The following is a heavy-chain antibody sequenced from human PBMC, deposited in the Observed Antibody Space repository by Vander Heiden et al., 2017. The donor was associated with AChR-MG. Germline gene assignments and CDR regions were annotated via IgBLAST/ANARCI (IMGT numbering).Heavy chain of an antibody. Sequence: QVQLVQSGAEVKKPGASVKVSCKAYGYTFTSQGISWVRQAPGQGLEWMGWISAYNGNTNYAQKLQGRVTMTTDTSTSTAYMELRSLRSDDTAVYYCARDPYYDILTGYYPFDYWGQGTLVTVSS. D-gene: IGHD3-9*01. J-gene: IGHJ4*02. CDR3: ARDPYYDILTGYYPFDY. CDR1: GYTFTSQG. CDR2: ISAYNGNT. V-gene: IGHV1-18*01.